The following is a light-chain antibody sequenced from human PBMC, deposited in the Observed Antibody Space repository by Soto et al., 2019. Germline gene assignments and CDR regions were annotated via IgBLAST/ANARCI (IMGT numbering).Light chain of an antibody. CDR1: QSVSTR. CDR3: HQYDNLPPIT. CDR2: DAS. Sequence: DIQMTHSPSSLSASVGDRVTIICXASQSVSTRLAWYQQKPGKAPKLLIYDASNLETGVPSRFSGSGSGTDFTFTISSLQPEDIATYYCHQYDNLPPITFGQGTRLEIK. J-gene: IGKJ5*01. V-gene: IGKV1-33*01.